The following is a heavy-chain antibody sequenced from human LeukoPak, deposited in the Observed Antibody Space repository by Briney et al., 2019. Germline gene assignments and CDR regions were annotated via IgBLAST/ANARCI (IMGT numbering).Heavy chain of an antibody. D-gene: IGHD1-14*01. Sequence: ASVKVSCKASGYTFAGYYMHWVRQAPGQGLEWMGWINPNSGGTNYAQKFQGRVTMTRDTSISTAYMELSRLRSDDTAVYYCARVFPGFVGDYYYYGMDVWGQGATVTVSS. V-gene: IGHV1-2*02. J-gene: IGHJ6*02. CDR1: GYTFAGYY. CDR3: ARVFPGFVGDYYYYGMDV. CDR2: INPNSGGT.